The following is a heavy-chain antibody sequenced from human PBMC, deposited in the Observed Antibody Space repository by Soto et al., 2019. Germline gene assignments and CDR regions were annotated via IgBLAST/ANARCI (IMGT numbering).Heavy chain of an antibody. J-gene: IGHJ4*02. Sequence: QVQLVQSGTEVKKPGSSVKVSCKASGGSLSTNPISWVRQAPGQGLEWMGGTGSGTGPGNHAQKFQGRLTVTADQSTITVDMELTNLSSEDKGVYYCSRRDSGGFYRFFDSWGQGTLVTVSS. V-gene: IGHV1-69*01. CDR2: TGSGTGPG. CDR3: SRRDSGGFYRFFDS. CDR1: GGSLSTNP. D-gene: IGHD2-15*01.